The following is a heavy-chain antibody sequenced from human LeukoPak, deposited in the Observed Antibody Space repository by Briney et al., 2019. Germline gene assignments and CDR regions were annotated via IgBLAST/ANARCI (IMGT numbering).Heavy chain of an antibody. V-gene: IGHV3-23*01. CDR1: GFTFYNYA. CDR3: AKVFYDFWSGYYDY. CDR2: ISGSGGST. D-gene: IGHD3-3*01. Sequence: GGSLRLSCAASGFTFYNYAMSWVRQAPGKGLEWVSAISGSGGSTYYADSVKGRFTISRDNSKNTLYLQMNSLRAEDTAVYYCAKVFYDFWSGYYDYWGQGTLVTVSS. J-gene: IGHJ4*02.